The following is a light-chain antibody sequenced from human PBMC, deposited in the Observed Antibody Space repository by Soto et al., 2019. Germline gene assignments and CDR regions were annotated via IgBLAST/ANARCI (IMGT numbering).Light chain of an antibody. V-gene: IGLV2-14*01. CDR3: SSYTSSSTRV. CDR1: SSDVGGYNY. Sequence: QSVLTQPASVSGSPGQSITISCTGTSSDVGGYNYVSWYQQHPGKAPKLMIYEVSNRPSGVSIRFSGSKSGNTASLTISGLQAEDEADYYCSSYTSSSTRVFGGGTQLTVL. CDR2: EVS. J-gene: IGLJ2*01.